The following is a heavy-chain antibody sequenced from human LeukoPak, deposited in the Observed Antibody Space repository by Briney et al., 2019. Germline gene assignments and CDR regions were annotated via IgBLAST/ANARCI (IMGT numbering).Heavy chain of an antibody. V-gene: IGHV3-7*01. J-gene: IGHJ4*02. Sequence: PGGSLRLSCAASGFTFSSYWMSWVRQAPGKGLEWVANIKQDGSEKYYVDSVKGRFTISRDNAKNSLYLQMNSLRAEATAVYYCARAWGLYYYDSSGPYYFDYWGQGTLVTVSS. D-gene: IGHD3-22*01. CDR3: ARAWGLYYYDSSGPYYFDY. CDR1: GFTFSSYW. CDR2: IKQDGSEK.